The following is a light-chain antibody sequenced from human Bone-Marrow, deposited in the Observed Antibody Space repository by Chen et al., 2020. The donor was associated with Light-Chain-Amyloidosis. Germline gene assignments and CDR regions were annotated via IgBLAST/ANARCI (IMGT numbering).Light chain of an antibody. J-gene: IGLJ3*02. CDR3: QVWDRSSDRPV. CDR2: DDS. V-gene: IGLV3-21*02. CDR1: NIGATS. Sequence: SYVLTQPSSVSVAPGQTATIACGGNNIGATSVHLYQQPPGQAPLLVVYDDSDRPSGIPERLSGSNSGNTATLTISRVEAGDEADYYCQVWDRSSDRPVFGGGTKLTVL.